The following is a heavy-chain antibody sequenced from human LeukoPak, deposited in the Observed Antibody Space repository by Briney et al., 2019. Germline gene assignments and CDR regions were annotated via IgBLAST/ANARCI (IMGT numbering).Heavy chain of an antibody. Sequence: SVKVSCKASGGTFSSYAISWVRQAPGQGLEWMGEIIPIFGTANYAQTFQGRVTITADESTRTAYMELSSLRSEDTAVYYCARLIAAAGTNNYFDYWGQGTLVTVSS. J-gene: IGHJ4*02. V-gene: IGHV1-69*13. D-gene: IGHD6-13*01. CDR1: GGTFSSYA. CDR2: IIPIFGTA. CDR3: ARLIAAAGTNNYFDY.